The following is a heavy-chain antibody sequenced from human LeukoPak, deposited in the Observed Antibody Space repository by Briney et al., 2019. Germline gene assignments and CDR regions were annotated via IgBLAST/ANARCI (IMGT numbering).Heavy chain of an antibody. Sequence: GDSVKVSCKASGYTFTSYGISWVRQAPGRGLEWMGWISAYNGNTNYAQKLQGRVTMTTDTSTSTAYMELRSLRSDDTAVYYCARVWASRGPPGGYCSGGSCSLIDYWGQGTLVTVSS. CDR2: ISAYNGNT. CDR3: ARVWASRGPPGGYCSGGSCSLIDY. D-gene: IGHD2-15*01. CDR1: GYTFTSYG. V-gene: IGHV1-18*04. J-gene: IGHJ4*02.